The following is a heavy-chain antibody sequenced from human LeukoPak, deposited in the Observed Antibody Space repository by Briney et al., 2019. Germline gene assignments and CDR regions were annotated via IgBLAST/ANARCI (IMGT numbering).Heavy chain of an antibody. Sequence: SETLSLTCTVSGGSISSGGYYWSWIRQPPGKGLEWIGEINHSGSTNYNPSLKSRVTISVDTSKNQFSLKLSSVTAADTAVYYCARELLSVREPSQFGYLGQGTLVTVSS. D-gene: IGHD3-10*01. V-gene: IGHV4-39*07. CDR1: GGSISSGGYY. CDR3: ARELLSVREPSQFGY. J-gene: IGHJ4*02. CDR2: INHSGST.